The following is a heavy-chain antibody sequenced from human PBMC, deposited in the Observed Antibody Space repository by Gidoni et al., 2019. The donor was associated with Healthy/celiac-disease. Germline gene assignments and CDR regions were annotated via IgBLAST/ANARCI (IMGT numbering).Heavy chain of an antibody. D-gene: IGHD6-19*01. Sequence: QVQLVESGGGVVQPGRSLRLSCAASGFTFSSYAMHWVRQAPGKGLEVVAVISYDGSNKYYADSVKGRFTISRDNSKNTLYLQMNSLRAEDTAVYYCARGAAGNFDYWGQGTLVTVSS. CDR2: ISYDGSNK. J-gene: IGHJ4*02. CDR3: ARGAAGNFDY. V-gene: IGHV3-30-3*01. CDR1: GFTFSSYA.